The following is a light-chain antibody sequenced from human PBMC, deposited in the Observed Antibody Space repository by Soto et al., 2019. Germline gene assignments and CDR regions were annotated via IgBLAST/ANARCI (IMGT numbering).Light chain of an antibody. V-gene: IGLV2-14*01. CDR2: DVS. J-gene: IGLJ1*01. Sequence: QSALTQPASVSGSPGQSITISCTGTSSDVGDYNYVSWYQQHPDKAPKVMIYDVSNRPSGVSNRFSGSKSGNTASLTISGLQAEDEADYYCSSYTSSRKYVFGTGTKLTVL. CDR3: SSYTSSRKYV. CDR1: SSDVGDYNY.